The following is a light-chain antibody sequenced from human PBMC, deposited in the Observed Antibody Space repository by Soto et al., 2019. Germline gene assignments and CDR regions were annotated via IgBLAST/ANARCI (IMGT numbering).Light chain of an antibody. Sequence: EIVLTQSPATLSLSPGERATLSCRASQSISNYLAWYQHKPGQAPRLLIYGASTRATGIPARFSGSGSGTDFTITISSLEPEDFAVYFCQLRSNWPPTWTFGQGTKVEVK. CDR1: QSISNY. J-gene: IGKJ1*01. V-gene: IGKV3-11*01. CDR2: GAS. CDR3: QLRSNWPPTWT.